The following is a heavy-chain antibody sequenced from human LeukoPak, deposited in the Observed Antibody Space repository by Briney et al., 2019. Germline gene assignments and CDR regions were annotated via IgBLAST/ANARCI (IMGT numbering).Heavy chain of an antibody. CDR1: GFTFSSYA. D-gene: IGHD3-22*01. Sequence: GGSLRLSCAASGFTFSSYAMNWVRQAPGKGLEWVSLISGGGGSTYYADSVKGRFTISRDNSKNTLCLQMNSLRAEDTAVYYCAKASDFDSSGYSVDSWGQGTLLTVSS. CDR2: ISGGGGST. V-gene: IGHV3-23*01. CDR3: AKASDFDSSGYSVDS. J-gene: IGHJ4*02.